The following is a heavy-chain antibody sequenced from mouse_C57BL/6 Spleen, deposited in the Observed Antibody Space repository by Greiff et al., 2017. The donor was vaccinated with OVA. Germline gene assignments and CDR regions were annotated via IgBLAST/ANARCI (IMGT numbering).Heavy chain of an antibody. V-gene: IGHV7-1*01. CDR2: SRNKANDYTT. D-gene: IGHD3-2*02. CDR3: ARVLGLYYAMDY. J-gene: IGHJ4*01. CDR1: GFTFSDFY. Sequence: EVKVVESGGGLVQSGRSLRLSCATSGFTFSDFYMEWVRQAPGKGLEWIAASRNKANDYTTEYSASVKGRFIVSRDTSQSILYLQMNALRAEDTAIYYCARVLGLYYAMDYWGQGTSVTVSS.